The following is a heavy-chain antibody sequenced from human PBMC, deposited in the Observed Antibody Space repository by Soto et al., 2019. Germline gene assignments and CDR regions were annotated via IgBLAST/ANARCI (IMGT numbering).Heavy chain of an antibody. J-gene: IGHJ3*01. CDR1: GYSFANYW. D-gene: IGHD3-10*01. CDR2: THPTDSDT. V-gene: IGHV5-51*01. Sequence: PGESLKISCKGSGYSFANYWIAWVRQMPGKGLEWMGVTHPTDSDTRYSPAFQGQVIISADRSISTAYLQWRSLEASDSAMYFCARPAVLTMVITPAAFDLWGQGTMVTVSS. CDR3: ARPAVLTMVITPAAFDL.